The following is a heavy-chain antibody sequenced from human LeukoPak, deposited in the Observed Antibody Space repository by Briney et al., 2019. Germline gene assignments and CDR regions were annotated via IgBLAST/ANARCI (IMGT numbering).Heavy chain of an antibody. V-gene: IGHV3-23*01. J-gene: IGHJ4*02. CDR2: ISGSGGST. CDR3: AKAGGYSYGLYY. CDR1: GFTFSSYA. Sequence: GGSLRLSCAASGFTFSSYAMSWVRQAPGKGLEWVSAISGSGGSTYYADSVKGRFAISRDNSKNTLYLQMNSLRAEDTAVYYCAKAGGYSYGLYYWGQGTLVTVSS. D-gene: IGHD5-18*01.